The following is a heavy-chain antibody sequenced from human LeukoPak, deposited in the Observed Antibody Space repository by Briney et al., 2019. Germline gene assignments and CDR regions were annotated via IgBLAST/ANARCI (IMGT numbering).Heavy chain of an antibody. CDR1: GFTFSSYA. J-gene: IGHJ4*02. D-gene: IGHD4-23*01. CDR3: AREDAVVKTLDY. CDR2: ISSNGGST. Sequence: GGSLRLPCAASGFTFSSYAMHWVRQAPGKGLEYVSAISSNGGSTYYANSVKGRFTISRDNSKNTLYLQMGSLRAEDMAVYYCAREDAVVKTLDYWGQGTLVTVSS. V-gene: IGHV3-64*01.